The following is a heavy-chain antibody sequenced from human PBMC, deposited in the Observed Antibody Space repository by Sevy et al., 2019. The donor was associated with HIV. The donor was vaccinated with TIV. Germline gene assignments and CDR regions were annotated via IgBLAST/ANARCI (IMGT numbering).Heavy chain of an antibody. CDR3: AREKTTVTTFDY. CDR1: GGSINSNSYY. D-gene: IGHD4-17*01. V-gene: IGHV4-39*02. CDR2: IYYSAST. Sequence: SETLSLTCTVSGGSINSNSYYWGWIRQPPGKGLEWIGSIYYSASTYYNPSLKSRVTISVETSNNQFSLRLSSVTAADTAVYYCAREKTTVTTFDYWGQGTLVTVSS. J-gene: IGHJ4*02.